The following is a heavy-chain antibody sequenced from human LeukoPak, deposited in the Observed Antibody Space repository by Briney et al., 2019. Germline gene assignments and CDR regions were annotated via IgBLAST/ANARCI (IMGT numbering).Heavy chain of an antibody. CDR2: ISGSGTIT. Sequence: GGSLRLSCAASGFTFTDYAMNWVRQAPGKGLEWVSTISGSGTITYYADSVRGRFTISRDYSANTLYLQMNSLRAEDTAVYYCAKGYPKKDGSGSYSYYFDYWGQGTLVTVSS. V-gene: IGHV3-23*01. D-gene: IGHD3-10*01. CDR3: AKGYPKKDGSGSYSYYFDY. CDR1: GFTFTDYA. J-gene: IGHJ4*02.